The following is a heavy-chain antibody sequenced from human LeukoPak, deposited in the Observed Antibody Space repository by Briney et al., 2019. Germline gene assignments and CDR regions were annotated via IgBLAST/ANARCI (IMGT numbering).Heavy chain of an antibody. D-gene: IGHD3-10*02. J-gene: IGHJ6*04. Sequence: GGPLRLSCAASGFTISSYWMSWVRQAPGKGLEWVSYISSSGSTIYYADSVKGRFTISRDNAKNSLYLQMNSLRAEDTAVYYCAELGITMIGGVWGKGTTVTISS. CDR2: ISSSGSTI. CDR3: AELGITMIGGV. CDR1: GFTISSYW. V-gene: IGHV3-48*04.